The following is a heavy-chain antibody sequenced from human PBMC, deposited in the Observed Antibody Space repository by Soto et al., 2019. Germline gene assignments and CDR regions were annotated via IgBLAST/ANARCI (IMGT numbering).Heavy chain of an antibody. CDR3: TTDLPGAVKAVAGTGLDY. D-gene: IGHD6-19*01. Sequence: EVQLVESGGGLVKPGGSLRLSCAASGFTFSNAWMNWVRQAPGKGLEWVGRIKSKTDGGTTDYAAPVKGRFTISRDDSKNTLYLQMNSLKTEDTAVYYCTTDLPGAVKAVAGTGLDYWGQGTLVTVSS. CDR1: GFTFSNAW. V-gene: IGHV3-15*07. CDR2: IKSKTDGGTT. J-gene: IGHJ4*02.